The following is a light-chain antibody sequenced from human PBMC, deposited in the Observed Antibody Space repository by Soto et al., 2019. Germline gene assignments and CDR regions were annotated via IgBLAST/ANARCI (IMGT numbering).Light chain of an antibody. CDR2: GAS. CDR1: SSDVGDYNY. J-gene: IGLJ2*01. Sequence: QSVLTQPASVSGSPGQSITISCTGTSSDVGDYNYVSWYQQHPGKAPKLIIYGASNRPSGISNRFSGSKSGNTASLTISGLQAEDEADYYCSSYTSTNTLVFGGGTKVTVL. V-gene: IGLV2-14*01. CDR3: SSYTSTNTLV.